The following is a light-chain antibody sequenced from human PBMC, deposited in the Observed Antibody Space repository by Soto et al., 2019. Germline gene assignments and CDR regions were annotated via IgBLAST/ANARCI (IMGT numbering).Light chain of an antibody. CDR3: YQYDTSPWT. J-gene: IGKJ1*01. CDR2: DAS. CDR1: QSVSSN. Sequence: EIVMTQSPATLSVSPGERATLSCRASQSVSSNLAWYQQKPGQAPRLVIYDASTRATGIPDRFRGSGSGTDFTLTISRLEPEDFAVYYCYQYDTSPWTFGQGTKVDIK. V-gene: IGKV3D-15*02.